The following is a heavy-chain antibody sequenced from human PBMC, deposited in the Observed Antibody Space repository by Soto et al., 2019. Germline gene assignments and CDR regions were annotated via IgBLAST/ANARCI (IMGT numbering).Heavy chain of an antibody. V-gene: IGHV3-7*03. J-gene: IGHJ4*02. CDR2: IRPDGSDK. D-gene: IGHD6-6*01. CDR1: GFTFSNYW. Sequence: EVQLVESGGGLVQPGGSLRLSCAASGFTFSNYWMTWVRQAAGKGLEWVANIRPDGSDKYYVDSVKGRFTISRDNAKNSLFLQMNSLGAEDTAVYYCARDQDSSSSNPFRFDCWGPGTLVTVSS. CDR3: ARDQDSSSSNPFRFDC.